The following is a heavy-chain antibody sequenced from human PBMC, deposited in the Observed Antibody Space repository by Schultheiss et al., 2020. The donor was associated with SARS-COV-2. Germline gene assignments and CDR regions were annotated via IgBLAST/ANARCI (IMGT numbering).Heavy chain of an antibody. CDR3: AANERIAVAGLVDY. J-gene: IGHJ4*02. Sequence: ASVKVSCKASGYTFTSYGISWVRQAPGQGLEWMGWISAYNGNTNYAQKLQGRVTMTTDTSTSTAYMEMSRLRSDDTAVYYCAANERIAVAGLVDYWGQGTLVTVSS. CDR2: ISAYNGNT. CDR1: GYTFTSYG. D-gene: IGHD6-19*01. V-gene: IGHV1-18*01.